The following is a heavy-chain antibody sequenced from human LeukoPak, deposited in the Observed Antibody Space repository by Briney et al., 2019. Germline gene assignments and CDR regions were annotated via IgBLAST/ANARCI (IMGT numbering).Heavy chain of an antibody. J-gene: IGHJ5*02. CDR3: ARVGPHLGWFDP. CDR2: IYSGGST. D-gene: IGHD3-3*02. V-gene: IGHV3-66*01. Sequence: GGSLRLSCTTSGFTVSSNYMSWVRQAPGKGLEWVSVIYSGGSTYYADSVKGRFTISRDNSKNTLYLQMNSLRAEDTAVYYCARVGPHLGWFDPWGQGTLVTVSS. CDR1: GFTVSSNY.